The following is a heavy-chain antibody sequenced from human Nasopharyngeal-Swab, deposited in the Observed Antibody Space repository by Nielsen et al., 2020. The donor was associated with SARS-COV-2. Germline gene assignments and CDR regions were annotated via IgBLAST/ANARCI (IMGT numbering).Heavy chain of an antibody. J-gene: IGHJ5*02. Sequence: GESLKISCKGSGYSFTSYWIGLVRQMPGKGLEWMGIIYPGDSDTRYSPSFQGQVTISADKSISTAYLQWSSLKASDTAMYYCARHQPGGSSSSRWFDPWGQGTLVTVSS. CDR1: GYSFTSYW. D-gene: IGHD6-6*01. CDR2: IYPGDSDT. V-gene: IGHV5-51*01. CDR3: ARHQPGGSSSSRWFDP.